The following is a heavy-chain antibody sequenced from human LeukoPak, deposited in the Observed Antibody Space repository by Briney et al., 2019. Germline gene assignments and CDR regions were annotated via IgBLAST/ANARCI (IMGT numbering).Heavy chain of an antibody. CDR2: IYYSGST. CDR1: GGSISSYY. V-gene: IGHV4-59*01. J-gene: IGHJ6*02. D-gene: IGHD2-8*01. CDR3: ARNGARYYYGMDV. Sequence: PSETLSLTCTVAGGSISSYYWSWNRQPPGKGLEWIGYIYYSGSTNYNPSLKSRVTISVDTSKNQFSLKLSSVTAADTAVYYCARNGARYYYGMDVWGQGTTVTVSS.